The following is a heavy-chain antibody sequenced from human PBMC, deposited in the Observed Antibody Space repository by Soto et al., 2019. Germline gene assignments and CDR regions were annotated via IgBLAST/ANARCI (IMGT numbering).Heavy chain of an antibody. Sequence: GSLRLSCAVPGFTFRSSPMSWVRRAPGKGLEWVSGINGGDDSKHYAEYVRGRFTIIRDNSKNTLLLQMNSLRVEDTALYYCAKDIRGYCSGGSCYNAFDIWGQGTMVTVSS. CDR3: AKDIRGYCSGGSCYNAFDI. CDR1: GFTFRSSP. CDR2: INGGDDSK. V-gene: IGHV3-23*01. D-gene: IGHD2-15*01. J-gene: IGHJ3*02.